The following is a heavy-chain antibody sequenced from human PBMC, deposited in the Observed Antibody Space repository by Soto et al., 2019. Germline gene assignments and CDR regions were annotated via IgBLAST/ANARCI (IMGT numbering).Heavy chain of an antibody. CDR1: GGSISSGDYY. CDR2: IYYSGST. D-gene: IGHD2-15*01. Sequence: QVQLQESGPGLVKPSQTLSLTCTVSGGSISSGDYYWSWIRQPPGKGLEWIGYIYYSGSTYYNPSLKIRFTISVDTSQNQFSLRLSSVTAADTAVYYCASSLVVVAATVYYYYGMDVWGQGTTVTVSS. J-gene: IGHJ6*02. CDR3: ASSLVVVAATVYYYYGMDV. V-gene: IGHV4-30-4*01.